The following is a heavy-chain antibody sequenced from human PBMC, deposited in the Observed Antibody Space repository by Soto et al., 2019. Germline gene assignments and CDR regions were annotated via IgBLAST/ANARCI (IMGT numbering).Heavy chain of an antibody. V-gene: IGHV3-23*01. Sequence: EVQLLESGGGLVQPGGSLRLSCAASGFTFSSYAMSWVRQAPGKGLEWVSAISRSGGSTYYADSVKGRFTISRDNSKNTLYLQMNSLRAEDTAVYYCAKDGGYAYYDSSGYYFGYWGQGTLVTVSS. CDR1: GFTFSSYA. D-gene: IGHD3-22*01. CDR2: ISRSGGST. CDR3: AKDGGYAYYDSSGYYFGY. J-gene: IGHJ4*02.